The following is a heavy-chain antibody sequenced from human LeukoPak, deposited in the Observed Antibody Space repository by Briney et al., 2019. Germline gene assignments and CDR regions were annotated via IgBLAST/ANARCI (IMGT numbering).Heavy chain of an antibody. CDR1: GFTFSSYW. CDR2: IKPDGSGK. J-gene: IGHJ4*02. Sequence: GGSLRLSCAASGFTFSSYWMSWVRQAPGKGLEWVANIKPDGSGKYSVDSVKGRFTISRDNAKNSLFLQMNSLRAEDTAVYYCARDLRRGYTYGWNYWGQGTLVTVSS. D-gene: IGHD5-18*01. CDR3: ARDLRRGYTYGWNY. V-gene: IGHV3-7*01.